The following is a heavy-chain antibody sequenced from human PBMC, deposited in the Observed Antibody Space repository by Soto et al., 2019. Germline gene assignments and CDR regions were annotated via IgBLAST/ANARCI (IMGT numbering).Heavy chain of an antibody. D-gene: IGHD6-19*01. CDR1: GGSITSYY. CDR3: ARSGARRPAKVDTSGSSLGYGMDG. J-gene: IGHJ6*02. V-gene: IGHV4-4*07. Sequence: SETLYLTCTVPGGSITSYYWSWIRQPAGKGLEWIGRIYTSGSTNYNPYLKRRVTMSVNTTKNQISLKLSSVPTADTTAYYCARSGARRPAKVDTSGSSLGYGMDGWGRGTTATVSS. CDR2: IYTSGST.